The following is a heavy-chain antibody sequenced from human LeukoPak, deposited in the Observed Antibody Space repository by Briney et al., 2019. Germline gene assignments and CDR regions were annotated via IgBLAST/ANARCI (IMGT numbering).Heavy chain of an antibody. CDR2: MNPNSGNT. V-gene: IGHV1-8*03. CDR1: GYTFTSYD. CDR3: ARGPAILGYCSSTSCPFYYYYYYMDV. D-gene: IGHD2-2*01. Sequence: ASVKVSCKASGYTFTSYDINWVRQATGQGLEWMGWMNPNSGNTGYAQKFQGRVTITRNTSISTAYMELSSLRSEDTAVYYCARGPAILGYCSSTSCPFYYYYYYMDVWGKGTTVTVSS. J-gene: IGHJ6*03.